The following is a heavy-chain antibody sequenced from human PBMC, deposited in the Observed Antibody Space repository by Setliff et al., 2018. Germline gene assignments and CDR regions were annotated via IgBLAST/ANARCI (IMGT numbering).Heavy chain of an antibody. J-gene: IGHJ4*02. V-gene: IGHV1-46*01. Sequence: ASVKVSCKASGYTLTTYYMHWVRQAPGQGLEWMGLINPSGESTVYAEKFQGRVSMTRDTSTSTVYMDLESLKSGDTAIYYCARDFLGQWGGKGGLDYWGQGTLVTVSS. CDR3: ARDFLGQWGGKGGLDY. CDR1: GYTLTTYY. CDR2: INPSGEST. D-gene: IGHD6-19*01.